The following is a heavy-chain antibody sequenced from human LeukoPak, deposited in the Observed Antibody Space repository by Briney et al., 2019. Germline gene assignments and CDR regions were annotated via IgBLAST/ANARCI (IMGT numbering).Heavy chain of an antibody. D-gene: IGHD3-9*01. V-gene: IGHV3-15*07. CDR1: GFTFSNAW. CDR3: TTLLAYDILTGYSNDFDY. Sequence: GGSLRLSCAASGFTFSNAWMNWVRQAPGKGLEWVGRIKSKTDGGTTDYAAPVKGRFTISRDDSKNTLYLQMNSLKTEDTAVYYCTTLLAYDILTGYSNDFDYWGQGTLVTVSS. J-gene: IGHJ4*02. CDR2: IKSKTDGGTT.